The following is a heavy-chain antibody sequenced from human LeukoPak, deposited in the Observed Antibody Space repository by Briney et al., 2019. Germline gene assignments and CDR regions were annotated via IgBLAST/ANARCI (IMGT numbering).Heavy chain of an antibody. V-gene: IGHV3-48*03. J-gene: IGHJ1*01. CDR1: GFTFSSYE. D-gene: IGHD3-22*01. CDR2: ISSAGSII. Sequence: PGGSLRLSCAASGFTFSSYEMHWVRQASGKGLEWISYISSAGSIIYYADSVKGRFTISRDNPKSSLYLQMSSLRAEDTAIYYCVRGLTISDYRYFQHWGQGTLVIVSS. CDR3: VRGLTISDYRYFQH.